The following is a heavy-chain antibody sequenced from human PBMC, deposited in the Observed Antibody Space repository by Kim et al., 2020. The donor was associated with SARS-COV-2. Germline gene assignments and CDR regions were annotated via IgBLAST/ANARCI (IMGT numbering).Heavy chain of an antibody. J-gene: IGHJ4*02. D-gene: IGHD6-13*01. V-gene: IGHV3-23*01. Sequence: GGSLRLSCTTSGFTFSSYAMSWVRQAPGKGLEWVSGISGSGVSTHYADSVKGRFTTFRDNSKNTLYLQIDRLTVEDTAIYYCAKDGGYSSSCYYFDYWGQGALVTVSP. CDR1: GFTFSSYA. CDR2: ISGSGVST. CDR3: AKDGGYSSSCYYFDY.